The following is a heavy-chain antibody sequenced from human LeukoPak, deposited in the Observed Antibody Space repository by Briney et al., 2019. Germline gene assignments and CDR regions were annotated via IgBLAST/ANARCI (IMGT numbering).Heavy chain of an antibody. V-gene: IGHV4-38-2*02. CDR3: ARVLGYCSGGSCYGYFDY. Sequence: PSETLSLTCTVSGYAISSGYYWGWIRQTPGKGLEWIARIYHDGSTHYNPSLKSRVTISVDTSKNQFSLKLSSVTAADTAVYYCARVLGYCSGGSCYGYFDYWGQGTLVTVSS. D-gene: IGHD2-15*01. CDR2: IYHDGST. CDR1: GYAISSGYY. J-gene: IGHJ4*02.